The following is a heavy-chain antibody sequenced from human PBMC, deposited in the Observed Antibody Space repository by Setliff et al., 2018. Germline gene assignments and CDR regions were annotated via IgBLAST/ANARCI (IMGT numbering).Heavy chain of an antibody. J-gene: IGHJ5*02. V-gene: IGHV4-61*02. D-gene: IGHD1-20*01. CDR3: ARYNSSAACFDL. CDR1: GDSITSGSVF. CDR2: IFPTGTT. Sequence: SETLSLTCTVSGDSITSGSVFWSWIRQPAGKGLEWIGRIFPTGTTNYNPDLKSRVTMSVDTSKKRFSLMLRSVTAADTAIYYCARYNSSAACFDLWGPGTLVTVS.